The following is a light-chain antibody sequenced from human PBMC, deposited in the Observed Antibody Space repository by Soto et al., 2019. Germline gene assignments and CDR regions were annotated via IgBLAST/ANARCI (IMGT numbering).Light chain of an antibody. CDR1: SGHSSDI. Sequence: QLVLTQSSSASASLGSSVKRTCTLSSGHSSDIIAWHQQQPGKAPRYLMKLKGSGSYNKGSGVPDRFSGSSSGADRYLTISTLPSEDAADYYCETWDSNTRVFGGGTKLTVL. CDR2: LKGSGSY. J-gene: IGLJ3*02. CDR3: ETWDSNTRV. V-gene: IGLV4-60*03.